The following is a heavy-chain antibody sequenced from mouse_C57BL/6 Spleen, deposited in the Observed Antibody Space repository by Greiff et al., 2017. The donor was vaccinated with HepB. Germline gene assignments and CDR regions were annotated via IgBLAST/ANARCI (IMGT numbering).Heavy chain of an antibody. CDR2: IDPSDSYT. V-gene: IGHV1-50*01. CDR3: ARNGNGSSWFAY. Sequence: VQLQQPGAELVKPGASVKLSCKASGYTFTSYWMQWVKQRPGQGLEWIGEIDPSDSYTNYNQKFKGKATLTVDTSSSTAYMQLSSLTSEDSAVYYCARNGNGSSWFAYWGQGTLVTVSA. CDR1: GYTFTSYW. J-gene: IGHJ3*01. D-gene: IGHD1-1*01.